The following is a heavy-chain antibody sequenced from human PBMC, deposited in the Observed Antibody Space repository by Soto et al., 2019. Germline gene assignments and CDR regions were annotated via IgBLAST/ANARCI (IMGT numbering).Heavy chain of an antibody. CDR3: AKSLSAIPGDS. D-gene: IGHD2-2*01. CDR2: IKQDGSEK. Sequence: EVQLVESGGGLVRSGGSLRLSCAASGFTFSSYWMSWVRQGPGKGPEWVANIKQDGSEKYYVDSVKGRFTISRDNAKNSLYLQMTSLRAEDTAVYHCAKSLSAIPGDSWGQGTLVTVSS. J-gene: IGHJ4*02. V-gene: IGHV3-7*05. CDR1: GFTFSSYW.